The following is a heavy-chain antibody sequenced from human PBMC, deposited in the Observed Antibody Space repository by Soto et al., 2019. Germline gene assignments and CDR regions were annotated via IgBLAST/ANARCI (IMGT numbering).Heavy chain of an antibody. CDR1: GYTFTSYY. J-gene: IGHJ4*02. D-gene: IGHD6-13*01. V-gene: IGHV1-46*01. Sequence: QVQLVQSGAEVKKPGASVKVSCKASGYTFTSYYMHWVRQAPGQGLAWMGVINPSGGSTSYAQKFHGRVTKTRDTSTSTVYMEQSSLRSEDTAVYYWAREGDSSMWSGVESDYWGQGTLVNVSS. CDR3: AREGDSSMWSGVESDY. CDR2: INPSGGST.